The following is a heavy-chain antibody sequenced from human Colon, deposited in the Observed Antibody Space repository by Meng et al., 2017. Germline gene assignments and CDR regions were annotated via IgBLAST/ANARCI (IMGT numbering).Heavy chain of an antibody. J-gene: IGHJ4*02. CDR3: TTWYGEY. CDR1: GDSVSSNRAL. D-gene: IGHD3-10*01. Sequence: VQWQQSGPGLVKPSQTLSLTCAISGDSVSSNRALWHWVRQSPSRGLEWLGQTYYRSEWQNHYGVSVKSRITINADTSRNHFSLHLNSVTPEDTAVYYCTTWYGEYWGQGTLVTVSS. V-gene: IGHV6-1*01. CDR2: TYYRSEWQN.